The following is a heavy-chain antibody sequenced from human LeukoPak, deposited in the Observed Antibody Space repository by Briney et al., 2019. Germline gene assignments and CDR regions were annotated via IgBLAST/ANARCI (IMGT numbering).Heavy chain of an antibody. D-gene: IGHD3-9*01. J-gene: IGHJ4*02. CDR1: GXXXXXXL. CDR2: INSDGSRT. CDR3: ARSDWSNYFDY. Sequence: PGGSLRLXCAXXGXXXXXXLXXXXXXAXXXXLVXVSRINSDGSRTTYADSVXGRFTISRDNAENTLYLQMNSLRAEDTAVYYCARSDWSNYFDYWGLGTLVTVSS. V-gene: IGHV3-74*01.